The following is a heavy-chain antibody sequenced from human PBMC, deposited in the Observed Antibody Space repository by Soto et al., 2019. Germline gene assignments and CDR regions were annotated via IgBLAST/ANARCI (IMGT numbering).Heavy chain of an antibody. D-gene: IGHD2-2*02. CDR1: GGSLNSYY. V-gene: IGHV4-59*13. CDR3: ARGQYCSRASCDIRGAHTNLRFDR. CDR2: ISYSGST. Sequence: SETLSLTWTVSGGSLNSYYWNWIRQPPAKGLEWIGSISYSGSTNYNPSLKSRVTISVDTSKNHFSLQLRSVTAADTAVYYCARGQYCSRASCDIRGAHTNLRFDRWGQGTLVTVSS. J-gene: IGHJ5*02.